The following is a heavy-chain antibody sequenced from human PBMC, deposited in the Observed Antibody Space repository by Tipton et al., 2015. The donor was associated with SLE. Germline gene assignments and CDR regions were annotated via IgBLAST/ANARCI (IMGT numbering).Heavy chain of an antibody. J-gene: IGHJ6*02. V-gene: IGHV3-11*01. CDR2: ISSSGSTI. Sequence: SLRLSCAASGFTFSDYYMSWIRQAPGKGLEWVSYISSSGSTIYYADSVKGRFTISRDNSKNTLYLQMNSLRAEDTAVYYCAKGTAAGLYYYYGMDVWGQGTTVTVSS. CDR3: AKGTAAGLYYYYGMDV. CDR1: GFTFSDYY. D-gene: IGHD6-13*01.